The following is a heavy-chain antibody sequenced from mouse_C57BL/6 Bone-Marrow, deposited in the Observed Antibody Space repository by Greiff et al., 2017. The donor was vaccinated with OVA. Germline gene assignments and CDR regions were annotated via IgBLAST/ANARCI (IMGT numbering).Heavy chain of an antibody. D-gene: IGHD1-1*01. V-gene: IGHV1-64*01. CDR2: IHPNSGST. J-gene: IGHJ3*01. CDR3: ARSENYYYGSLFAD. CDR1: GYTFTSYW. Sequence: QVQLQQPGAELVKPGASVKLSCKASGYTFTSYWMHWVKQRPGQGLEWIGMIHPNSGSTNYNEKFKSKATLTVDKSSSTAYMQLSSLTSEDSAVYYCARSENYYYGSLFADWGQGTLVTVSA.